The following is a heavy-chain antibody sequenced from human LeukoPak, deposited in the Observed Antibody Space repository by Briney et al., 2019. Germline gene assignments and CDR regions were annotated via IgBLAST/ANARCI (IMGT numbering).Heavy chain of an antibody. V-gene: IGHV1-18*01. CDR3: ARQLAGGGVDY. CDR2: ISAYNGNT. J-gene: IGHJ4*02. Sequence: ASVKVSCKASGYTFTSYGISWVRQAPGQGLEWMGWISAYNGNTNYAQKLQGRVTMTTDTSTSTAHMELRSLRSDDTAVYYCARQLAGGGVDYWGQGTLVTVSS. CDR1: GYTFTSYG. D-gene: IGHD1-14*01.